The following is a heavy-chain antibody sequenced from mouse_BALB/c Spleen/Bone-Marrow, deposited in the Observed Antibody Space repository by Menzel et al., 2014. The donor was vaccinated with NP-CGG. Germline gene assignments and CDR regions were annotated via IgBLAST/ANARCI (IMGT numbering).Heavy chain of an antibody. D-gene: IGHD2-4*01. CDR2: IDPYDSET. CDR1: GFTFTSYW. J-gene: IGHJ3*01. CDR3: ARGRDYDVFAY. Sequence: QVQLKESGAELVRPGASVKLSCKASGFTFTSYWMNWVKQRPEQGLEWIGRIDPYDSETHYNQKFKDKAILTVDKSSSTAYMQLSSLTSEDSAVYYCARGRDYDVFAYWGQGTLVTVSA. V-gene: IGHV1-52*01.